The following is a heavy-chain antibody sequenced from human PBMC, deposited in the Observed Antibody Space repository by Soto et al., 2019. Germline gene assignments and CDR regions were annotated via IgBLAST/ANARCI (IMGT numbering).Heavy chain of an antibody. V-gene: IGHV1-69*12. D-gene: IGHD1-20*01. CDR3: ASRITCSPKYYYGMEV. Sequence: HVQLVQSGAEVKKPGSSVKVSCKASGGTFSSYAINWVRQAPGEGLEWMGGIIPIFGTADYAQKFQGRVTITADESTSTAYMELRSRRSEDTAVYYCASRITCSPKYYYGMEVWGQGTTVTVSS. CDR1: GGTFSSYA. J-gene: IGHJ6*02. CDR2: IIPIFGTA.